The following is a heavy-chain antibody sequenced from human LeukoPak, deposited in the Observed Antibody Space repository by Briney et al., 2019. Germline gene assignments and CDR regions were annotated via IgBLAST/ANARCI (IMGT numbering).Heavy chain of an antibody. CDR1: GYTFTSYY. CDR2: INPSRGST. V-gene: IGHV1-46*01. Sequence: ASVKVSCKASGYTFTSYYIHWVRQAPGQGLEWMGMINPSRGSTSYAQKFQGGLTMTRDTSTSTVYMELSSLRSEDTAVYYCARHSLIGTTPFDYWGQGTLVTVSS. J-gene: IGHJ4*02. CDR3: ARHSLIGTTPFDY. D-gene: IGHD1-20*01.